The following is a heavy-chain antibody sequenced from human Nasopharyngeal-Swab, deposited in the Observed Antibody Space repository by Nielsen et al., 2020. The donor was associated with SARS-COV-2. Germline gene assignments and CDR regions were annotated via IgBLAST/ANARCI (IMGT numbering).Heavy chain of an antibody. CDR1: GFTFSSYS. CDR3: ARDLVAGDAGRYYYYYGMDV. V-gene: IGHV3-21*04. D-gene: IGHD6-19*01. CDR2: ISSSSSYI. Sequence: GESLKISCAASGFTFSSYSMNWVRQAPGKGLEWVSSISSSSSYIYYADSVKGRFTISRDNAKNSLYLQMNSLRAEDTAVYYCARDLVAGDAGRYYYYYGMDVWGQGTTVTVSS. J-gene: IGHJ6*02.